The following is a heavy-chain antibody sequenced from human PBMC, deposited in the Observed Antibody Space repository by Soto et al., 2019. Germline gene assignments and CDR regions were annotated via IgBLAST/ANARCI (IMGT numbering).Heavy chain of an antibody. V-gene: IGHV3-48*03. J-gene: IGHJ5*02. Sequence: GGSLRLSCAASGFTFSSYEMNWVRQAPGKGLEWVSYISSSGSTIHYADSVKGRFTISRDNAKNSLYLQMNSLRAEDTAVYYCARDGYDRFDPWGQGTLVTVSS. CDR2: ISSSGSTI. CDR1: GFTFSSYE. CDR3: ARDGYDRFDP. D-gene: IGHD5-12*01.